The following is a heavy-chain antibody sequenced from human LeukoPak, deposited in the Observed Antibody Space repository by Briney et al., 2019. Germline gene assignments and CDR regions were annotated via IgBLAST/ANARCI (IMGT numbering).Heavy chain of an antibody. CDR1: GDSISSGNYY. Sequence: SQTLSLTCAVSGDSISSGNYYWTWIRQPAGEGLEWIGHIYTSRSTNYNPSLKSRVTISVDTSKNQFSLKLSSVTAADTAVYYCARLDCNGDGCYNHWGQGTLVTVSS. J-gene: IGHJ4*02. V-gene: IGHV4-61*09. CDR3: ARLDCNGDGCYNH. D-gene: IGHD2-15*01. CDR2: IYTSRST.